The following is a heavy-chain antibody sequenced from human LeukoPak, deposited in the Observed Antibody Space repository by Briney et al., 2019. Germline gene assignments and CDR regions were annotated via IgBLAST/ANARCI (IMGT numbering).Heavy chain of an antibody. D-gene: IGHD6-13*01. CDR2: IYYSGST. J-gene: IGHJ6*02. CDR1: GGSISSYY. Sequence: NASETLSLTCTVSGGSISSYYWSWIRQPPGKGLEWIGYIYYSGSTNYNPSLKSRVTISVDTSKNQFSLKLSSVTAADTAVYYCARHGSSWGYYGMDVWGQGTAVTVSS. CDR3: ARHGSSWGYYGMDV. V-gene: IGHV4-59*08.